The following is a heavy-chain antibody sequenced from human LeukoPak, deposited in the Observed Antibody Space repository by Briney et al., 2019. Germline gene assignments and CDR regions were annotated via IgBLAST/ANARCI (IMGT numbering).Heavy chain of an antibody. D-gene: IGHD1-1*01. J-gene: IGHJ4*02. CDR3: ARPGTTGTTI. Sequence: GESLKISCKGYGYSFTRNWIGWVRQMPGKGLEWMGLIYPADSDTRYSPSFQGQVTFSADNSISTAFLQWSSLKASDTAMYYCARPGTTGTTIWGRGTLVTVSS. CDR2: IYPADSDT. CDR1: GYSFTRNW. V-gene: IGHV5-51*01.